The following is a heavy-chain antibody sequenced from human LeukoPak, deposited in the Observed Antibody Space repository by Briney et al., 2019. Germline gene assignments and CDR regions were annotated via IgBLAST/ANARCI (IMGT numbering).Heavy chain of an antibody. D-gene: IGHD3-9*01. J-gene: IGHJ6*03. CDR3: ASAIYGIFIYYMDV. V-gene: IGHV3-21*04. CDR1: GFTFSSYS. CDR2: ISSSSSYI. Sequence: GGSLRLSCAASGFTFSSYSMNWVRQAPGKGLEWVSSISSSSSYIYYADSVKGRFTISRDNAKNSLYLQMSSLRAEDTAVYYCASAIYGIFIYYMDVWGRGTTVTISS.